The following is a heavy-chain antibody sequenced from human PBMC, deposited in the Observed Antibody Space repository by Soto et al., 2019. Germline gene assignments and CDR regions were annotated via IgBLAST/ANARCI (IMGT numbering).Heavy chain of an antibody. CDR1: GYNFASNH. Sequence: QVQLVQSGAEGREPGASVKVSCKASGYNFASNHMHWVRQTPGQGLEWMGIINPSDDSTSYAQKFRGRVTVTRDTPTSTVYMELSGLTSEDTAVYYCARDRFGSWTFDYWGQGTLVTVSS. J-gene: IGHJ4*02. D-gene: IGHD6-13*01. CDR2: INPSDDST. CDR3: ARDRFGSWTFDY. V-gene: IGHV1-46*01.